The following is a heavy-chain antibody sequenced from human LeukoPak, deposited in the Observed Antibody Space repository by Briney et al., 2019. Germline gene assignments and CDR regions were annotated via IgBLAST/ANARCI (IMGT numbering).Heavy chain of an antibody. CDR1: GGSISSSSYY. Sequence: SETLSLTCTVSGGSISSSSYYWGWIRQPPGKGLEWIGSIYYSGSTYYNPSLKSRVTISVDTSKNQFSLKLSSVTAADTAVYYCARVGSGWLHWGQGTLVAVSS. D-gene: IGHD6-19*01. V-gene: IGHV4-39*07. CDR2: IYYSGST. CDR3: ARVGSGWLH. J-gene: IGHJ4*02.